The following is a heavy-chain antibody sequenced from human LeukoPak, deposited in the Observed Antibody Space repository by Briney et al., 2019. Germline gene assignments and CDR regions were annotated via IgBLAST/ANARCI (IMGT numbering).Heavy chain of an antibody. D-gene: IGHD2-21*01. CDR2: MNPNSGNT. CDR3: ARYWGVDYYYYMDV. J-gene: IGHJ6*03. V-gene: IGHV1-8*01. Sequence: ASVKVSCKASGYTFTSYDINWVRQATGQGLEWMGWMNPNSGNTGYAQKFQGRVTITADKSTSTAYMELSSLRSEDTAVYYCARYWGVDYYYYMDVWGKGTTVTVSS. CDR1: GYTFTSYD.